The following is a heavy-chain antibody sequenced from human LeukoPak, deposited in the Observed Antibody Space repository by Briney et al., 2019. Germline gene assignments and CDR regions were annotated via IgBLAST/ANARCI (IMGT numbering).Heavy chain of an antibody. CDR1: GFTFSSYW. CDR3: ATYSSLNRREFQY. J-gene: IGHJ1*01. Sequence: GGSLRLSCAASGFTFSSYWMCWVRQAPGKGLEWVANIKQDGSENYYVDSVKGRFTISRDNAKKSLYLQMNSLRAEDTAVYYCATYSSLNRREFQYWGQGTLLTVSS. V-gene: IGHV3-7*01. D-gene: IGHD3-22*01. CDR2: IKQDGSEN.